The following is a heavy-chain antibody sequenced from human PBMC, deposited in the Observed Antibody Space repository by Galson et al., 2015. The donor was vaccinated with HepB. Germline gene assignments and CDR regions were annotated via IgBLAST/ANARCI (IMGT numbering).Heavy chain of an antibody. CDR2: ISTNSGNT. CDR3: ARDVRYAFEM. J-gene: IGHJ3*02. V-gene: IGHV1-18*01. Sequence: SVKVSCKASGYTFTRNGISWVRQVPGQGLEWMGWISTNSGNTYYAQKFQDRLIMTTERSTSTAYMELRSLTSDDTAFYYCARDVRYAFEMWGQGTMVTVS. CDR1: GYTFTRNG. D-gene: IGHD3-10*02.